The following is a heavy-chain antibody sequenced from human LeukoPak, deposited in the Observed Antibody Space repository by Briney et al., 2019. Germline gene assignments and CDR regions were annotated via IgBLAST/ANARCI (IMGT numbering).Heavy chain of an antibody. Sequence: GSLILSCAASGFTLYSYGMRWVRQAPGKGLEDVSAISNNGGRTYSTNSVKGRFTISGDNSKITLYLQRGRLRAEDMAVYYCAKDEGAWYFDLWGRGTLVTVSS. J-gene: IGHJ2*01. CDR1: GFTLYSYG. CDR2: ISNNGGRT. V-gene: IGHV3-64*01. D-gene: IGHD4/OR15-4a*01. CDR3: AKDEGAWYFDL.